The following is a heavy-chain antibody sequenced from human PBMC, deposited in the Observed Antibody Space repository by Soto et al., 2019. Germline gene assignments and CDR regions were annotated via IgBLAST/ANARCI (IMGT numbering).Heavy chain of an antibody. J-gene: IGHJ4*02. D-gene: IGHD3-10*01. Sequence: PGGSLRLSCAASGFTFSSYGMHWVRQAPGKGLEWVAVIWYDGSNKYYADSVKGRFTISRDNSKNTLYLQMNSLRAEDTAVYYCARSPRRYGSGTWYFDYWGQGTLVTVSS. CDR2: IWYDGSNK. CDR1: GFTFSSYG. CDR3: ARSPRRYGSGTWYFDY. V-gene: IGHV3-33*01.